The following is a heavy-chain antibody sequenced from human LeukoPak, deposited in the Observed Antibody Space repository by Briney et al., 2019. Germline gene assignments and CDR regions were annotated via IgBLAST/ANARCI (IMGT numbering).Heavy chain of an antibody. CDR1: GGSISSYY. CDR3: ARDSVTIFAFDP. Sequence: SETLSLTCTVSGGSISSYYWSWIRQPPGKGLEWIGYIYCSGSTNYNPSLKSRVTISVDTSKNQFSLKLSSVTAADTAVCYCARDSVTIFAFDPWGQGTLVTVSS. CDR2: IYCSGST. J-gene: IGHJ5*02. D-gene: IGHD3-3*01. V-gene: IGHV4-59*01.